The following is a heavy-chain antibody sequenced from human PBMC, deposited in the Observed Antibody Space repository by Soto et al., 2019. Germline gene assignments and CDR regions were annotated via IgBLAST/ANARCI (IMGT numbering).Heavy chain of an antibody. D-gene: IGHD2-15*01. Sequence: GGSLRLSCAASGFTFSTSWMSWVRQAPGKGLEWVANIKQDGSDKYYVDSVKGRFTISRDNAKNSLYLQMNGLRAEDTAVYYCARVKSLAGHYWGQGTLVTVSS. J-gene: IGHJ4*02. V-gene: IGHV3-7*05. CDR1: GFTFSTSW. CDR2: IKQDGSDK. CDR3: ARVKSLAGHY.